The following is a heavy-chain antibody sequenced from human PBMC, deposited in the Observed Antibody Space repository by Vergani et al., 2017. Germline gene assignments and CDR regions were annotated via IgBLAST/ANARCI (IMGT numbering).Heavy chain of an antibody. CDR1: GGSISSSSYY. CDR3: ARDGRYYDILTGYFRYWYFDL. D-gene: IGHD3-9*01. Sequence: QVQLQESGPGLVKPSETLSLTCTVSGGSISSSSYYWGWIRQPPGKGLEWIGRIYTSGSTNYNPSLKSRVTISVDTSKNQFSLKLSSVTAADTAVYYCARDGRYYDILTGYFRYWYFDLWGRGTLVTVSS. V-gene: IGHV4-39*07. CDR2: IYTSGST. J-gene: IGHJ2*01.